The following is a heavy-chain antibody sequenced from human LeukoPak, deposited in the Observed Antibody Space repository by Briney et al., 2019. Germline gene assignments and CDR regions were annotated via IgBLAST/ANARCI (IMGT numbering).Heavy chain of an antibody. V-gene: IGHV3-21*01. CDR1: GFTFSSYA. J-gene: IGHJ4*02. Sequence: GGSLRLSCAASGFTFSSYAMSWVRQAPGRGLEWVSSISNTGDHIYYADSLRGRFTISRDNAKNSLFLQMDSLGVDDTAVYYCARGAGVGSYVPFDLWGLGALVAVSS. D-gene: IGHD3-16*01. CDR3: ARGAGVGSYVPFDL. CDR2: ISNTGDHI.